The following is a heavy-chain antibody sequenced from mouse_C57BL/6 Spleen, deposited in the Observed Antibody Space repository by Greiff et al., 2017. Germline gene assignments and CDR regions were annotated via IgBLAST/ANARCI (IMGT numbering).Heavy chain of an antibody. J-gene: IGHJ4*01. CDR1: GFNIKDYY. CDR2: IDPEDGDT. V-gene: IGHV14-1*01. D-gene: IGHD1-1*01. Sequence: VQLQQSGAELVRPGASVKLSCTASGFNIKDYYMHWVKQRPEQGLEWIGRIDPEDGDTEYAPKFQGKATMTADTSSNTAYLQLSSLTSEDTAVYYCTTRITTVYAMDYWGQGTSVTVSS. CDR3: TTRITTVYAMDY.